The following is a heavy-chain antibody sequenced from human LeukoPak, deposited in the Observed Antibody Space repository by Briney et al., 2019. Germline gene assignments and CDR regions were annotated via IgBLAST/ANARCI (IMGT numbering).Heavy chain of an antibody. CDR1: GFNFSSYW. CDR2: IKQEGSEK. Sequence: GGSLRLSCAASGFNFSSYWMSWVRQAPGKGLEWVANIKQEGSEKYYVDSVKGRFTISRDNAKNSLYLQMNSLRAEDTAVYYCARRGYCSSTSCYSFDYWGQGTLVTVSS. V-gene: IGHV3-7*01. CDR3: ARRGYCSSTSCYSFDY. J-gene: IGHJ4*02. D-gene: IGHD2-2*01.